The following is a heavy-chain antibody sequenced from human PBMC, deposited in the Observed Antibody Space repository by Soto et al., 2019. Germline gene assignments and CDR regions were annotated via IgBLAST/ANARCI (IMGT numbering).Heavy chain of an antibody. Sequence: QVQLVESGGGVVQPGRSLRLSCAASGFTFSNYGIHWVRQAPGKGLEWVAVIWYDGSNKYCAEAVKGRFTISRDNSKKALYLQVSSRRAEDTAVYYCARLFLVRGVITVFDYWGQGTLVTGSS. D-gene: IGHD3-10*01. CDR2: IWYDGSNK. V-gene: IGHV3-33*01. CDR1: GFTFSNYG. J-gene: IGHJ4*02. CDR3: ARLFLVRGVITVFDY.